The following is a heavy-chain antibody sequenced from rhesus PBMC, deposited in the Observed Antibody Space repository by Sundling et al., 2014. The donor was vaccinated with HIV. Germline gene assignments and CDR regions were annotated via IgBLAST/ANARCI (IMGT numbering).Heavy chain of an antibody. CDR3: ASLMGIVPY. CDR2: IGIHSGTT. V-gene: IGHV4-80*01. D-gene: IGHD1-44*02. CDR1: GASISTYW. Sequence: QVQLQESGPGLVKPSETLSLTCTVSGASISTYWWSWFRQPPGKGLEWIGEIGIHSGTTNYNPSLKSRVTISTDTSNNQFSLNLNSVTAADTAVYYCASLMGIVPYWGQGVLVTVSS. J-gene: IGHJ4*01.